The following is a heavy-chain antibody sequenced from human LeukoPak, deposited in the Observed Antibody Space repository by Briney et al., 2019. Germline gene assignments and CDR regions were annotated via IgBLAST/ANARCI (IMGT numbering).Heavy chain of an antibody. D-gene: IGHD3-10*01. CDR1: GFRFSSFA. CDR2: IRSDGSNK. CDR3: AGGSGFRTFFGY. J-gene: IGHJ4*02. Sequence: GGSLRLSCAASGFRFSSFAMHWVRQVTGKGLEGVAFIRSDGSNKEYADSVKGRFTISRDNFQNTLHLQMNSLRAEDTAVYYCAGGSGFRTFFGYWGQGTLVTVSS. V-gene: IGHV3-30*02.